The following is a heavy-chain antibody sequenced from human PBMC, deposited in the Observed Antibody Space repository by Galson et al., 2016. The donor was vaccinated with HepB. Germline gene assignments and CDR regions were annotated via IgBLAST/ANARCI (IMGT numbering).Heavy chain of an antibody. V-gene: IGHV4-61*01. CDR1: GDSVSTHLYY. CDR2: IYYSGNT. CDR3: ARGIAVPVPETYYFDY. J-gene: IGHJ4*02. D-gene: IGHD6-19*01. Sequence: SETLSLTCSVSGDSVSTHLYYWTWIRQPPGKGLEWLGYIYYSGNTNYNPSLRGRITLSLDTSRNQFSLRLRSVTTADTAVYYCARGIAVPVPETYYFDYWGQGTLVPVSS.